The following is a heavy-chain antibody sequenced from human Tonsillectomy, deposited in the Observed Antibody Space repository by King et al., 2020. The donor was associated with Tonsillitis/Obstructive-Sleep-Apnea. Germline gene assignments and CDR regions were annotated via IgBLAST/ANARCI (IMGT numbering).Heavy chain of an antibody. Sequence: VQLQQWGAGLLKPSETLSLTCAVYGGSFSGFYWSWIRQSPGKGLECIGEINHSGRTNYNPSLKSRVTISVDTSKNQFSLQLSSVTAADTAVYYCARGPGRLYYYYYMDVWGKGTTVTVSS. CDR1: GGSFSGFY. D-gene: IGHD1-26*01. V-gene: IGHV4-34*01. J-gene: IGHJ6*03. CDR3: ARGPGRLYYYYYMDV. CDR2: INHSGRT.